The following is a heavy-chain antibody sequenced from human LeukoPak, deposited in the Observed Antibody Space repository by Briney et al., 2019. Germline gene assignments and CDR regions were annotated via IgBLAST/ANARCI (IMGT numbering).Heavy chain of an antibody. CDR2: IFYTGST. CDR3: ARRGSRWYWYFGY. D-gene: IGHD6-13*01. Sequence: SETLSLTCAVYGGSFSGYYWGWIRQPPGKGLEWIGSIFYTGSTYYSPSLKSRVTISVDTSKNQLSLKLSSVTAADTAVYYCARRGSRWYWYFGYWGQGTLVTVSS. V-gene: IGHV4-34*12. CDR1: GGSFSGYY. J-gene: IGHJ4*02.